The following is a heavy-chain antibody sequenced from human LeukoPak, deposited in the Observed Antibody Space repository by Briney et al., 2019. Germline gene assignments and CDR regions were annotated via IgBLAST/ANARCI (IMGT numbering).Heavy chain of an antibody. CDR2: INHSGST. CDR1: GGSFSGYY. J-gene: IGHJ4*02. V-gene: IGHV4-34*01. CDR3: ARGQDDRSGTFDY. Sequence: SETLSLTCAVYGGSFSGYYWSWIRQPPGKGLEWIGEINHSGSTNYNPSLKCRVTTSVDTSRTQFSLRLSSVTAADTAVYYCARGQDDRSGTFDYWGQGILVTVSS. D-gene: IGHD3-22*01.